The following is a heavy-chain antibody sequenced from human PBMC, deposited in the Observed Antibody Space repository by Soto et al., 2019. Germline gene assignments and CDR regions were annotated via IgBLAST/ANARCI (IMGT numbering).Heavy chain of an antibody. J-gene: IGHJ6*03. CDR2: ITTSGGNT. Sequence: PGGSLRLSCAASGFTFSTYAMSWVRQAPGKGLEWVSTITTSGGNTYYADSVQGRFTISRDNSKNTLYLQMNSLRAEDTAVYYCAGRYCTNGVCYTTYYYYIDVWGKGTTVTVSS. CDR1: GFTFSTYA. CDR3: AGRYCTNGVCYTTYYYYIDV. D-gene: IGHD2-8*01. V-gene: IGHV3-23*01.